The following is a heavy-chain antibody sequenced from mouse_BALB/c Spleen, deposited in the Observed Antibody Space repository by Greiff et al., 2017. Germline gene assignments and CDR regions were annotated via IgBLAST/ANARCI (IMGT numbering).Heavy chain of an antibody. J-gene: IGHJ3*01. Sequence: VQLKESGPELMKPGASVKISCKASGYSFTSNYMHWVKQSHGKSLEWIGYIDPFNGGTSYNQKFKGKATLTVDKSSSTAYMHLSSLTSEDSAVYYCARVDYRYDLAYWGQGTLVTVSA. CDR2: IDPFNGGT. D-gene: IGHD2-14*01. CDR1: GYSFTSNY. CDR3: ARVDYRYDLAY. V-gene: IGHV1S135*01.